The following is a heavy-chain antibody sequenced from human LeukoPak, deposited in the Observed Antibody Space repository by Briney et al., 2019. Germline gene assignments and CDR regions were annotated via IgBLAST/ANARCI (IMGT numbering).Heavy chain of an antibody. CDR1: GGSFSGYY. Sequence: PSETLSLTCAVYGGSFSGYYWSWIRQPPGKGLEWIGEINHSGSTNYNPSLKSRVTISVDTSKNQFSLKLSSVTAADTAVYYCAGGSGGADSYYYGMDVWGQGTTVTVSS. CDR2: INHSGST. CDR3: AGGSGGADSYYYGMDV. D-gene: IGHD6-25*01. J-gene: IGHJ6*02. V-gene: IGHV4-34*01.